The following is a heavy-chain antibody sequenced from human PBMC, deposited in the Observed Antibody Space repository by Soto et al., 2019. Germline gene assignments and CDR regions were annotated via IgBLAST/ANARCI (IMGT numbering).Heavy chain of an antibody. CDR1: GFTVSSNY. CDR2: IYSGGST. V-gene: IGHV3-66*01. J-gene: IGHJ6*03. Sequence: EVQLVESGGGLVQPGGSLRLSCAASGFTVSSNYMSWVRQAPGKGLEWVSVIYSGGSTYYADSVKGRVTIARDNSKNTLYLQMNSLRAEDTAVYYCARDRGGSSLGGYYYYMDVWGKGTTVTVSS. CDR3: ARDRGGSSLGGYYYYMDV. D-gene: IGHD3-10*01.